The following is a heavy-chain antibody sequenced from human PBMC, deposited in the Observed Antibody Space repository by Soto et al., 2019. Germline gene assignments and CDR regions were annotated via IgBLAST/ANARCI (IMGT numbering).Heavy chain of an antibody. D-gene: IGHD3-3*01. J-gene: IGHJ6*02. V-gene: IGHV3-30*18. CDR2: ISYDGSNK. CDR3: AKGTHYDFWSGYYLNRGWEDV. CDR1: GFTFSSYG. Sequence: QVQLVESGGGVVQPGRSLRLSCAASGFTFSSYGMHWVRQAPGKGLEWVAVISYDGSNKYYADSVKGRFTISRDNSKNTLYLQMNSLRAEDTAVYYCAKGTHYDFWSGYYLNRGWEDVWGQGTTVTVSS.